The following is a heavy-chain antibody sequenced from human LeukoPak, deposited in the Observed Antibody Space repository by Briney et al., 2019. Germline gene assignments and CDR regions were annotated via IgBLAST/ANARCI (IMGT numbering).Heavy chain of an antibody. D-gene: IGHD2/OR15-2a*01. V-gene: IGHV3-20*04. CDR1: GFTFDDYA. CDR2: INWNGANT. CDR3: ARVSILIVPYYAFDI. Sequence: PGGSLRLSCAASGFTFDDYAMNWVRQAPGKGLEWVSTINWNGANTVYADSVKGRITISRDNAKNSLYLQMNSLRAEDTAVYYCARVSILIVPYYAFDIWGQGTMVTVSS. J-gene: IGHJ3*02.